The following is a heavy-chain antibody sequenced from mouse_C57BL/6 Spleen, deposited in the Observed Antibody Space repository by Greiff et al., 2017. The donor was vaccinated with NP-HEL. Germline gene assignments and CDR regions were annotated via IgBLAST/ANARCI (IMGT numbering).Heavy chain of an antibody. J-gene: IGHJ3*01. CDR3: AKRGSNYAWFAY. V-gene: IGHV2-9*01. CDR1: GFSLTSYC. Sequence: VQLVESGPGLVAPSQSLSITCTVSGFSLTSYCVDWVRQPPGQGLEWLGVIWGGGSTNYNSALMSRLSISQYNSKSQVFLKRNSLQTDDTAMYYCAKRGSNYAWFAYWGQGTLVTVAA. D-gene: IGHD2-5*01. CDR2: IWGGGST.